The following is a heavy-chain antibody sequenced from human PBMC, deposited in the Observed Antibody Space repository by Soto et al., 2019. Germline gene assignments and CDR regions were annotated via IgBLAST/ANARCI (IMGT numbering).Heavy chain of an antibody. CDR1: GGTFSSYA. J-gene: IGHJ6*02. CDR2: IIPIFGTA. Sequence: GASVKVSCKASGGTFSSYAISWVRQAPGQGLEWMGGIIPIFGTANYAQKFQGRVTITADESTSTAYMELSSLRSEDTAVYYCARPRSDRYSYGPQLSYYYGMDVWGQGTTVTV. V-gene: IGHV1-69*13. CDR3: ARPRSDRYSYGPQLSYYYGMDV. D-gene: IGHD5-18*01.